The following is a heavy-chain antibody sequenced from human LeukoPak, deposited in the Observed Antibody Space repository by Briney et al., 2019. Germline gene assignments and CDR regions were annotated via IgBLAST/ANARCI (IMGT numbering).Heavy chain of an antibody. CDR2: IYYSGST. CDR1: GGSISSYY. J-gene: IGHJ6*02. V-gene: IGHV4-59*01. D-gene: IGHD3-9*01. CDR3: ARGYFDWLTYYGMDV. Sequence: PSETLSLTCTVSGGSISSYYWSWIRQPPGKGLEWIGYIYYSGSTNYNPSLKSRVTISVDTSKNQFSLKLSSVTAADTAVYYCARGYFDWLTYYGMDVWGQGTTVTVSS.